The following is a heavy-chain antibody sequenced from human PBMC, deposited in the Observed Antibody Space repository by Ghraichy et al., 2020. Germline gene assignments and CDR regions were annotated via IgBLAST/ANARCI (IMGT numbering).Heavy chain of an antibody. D-gene: IGHD2-2*01. Sequence: SVKVSCKASGGTFSSYAISWVRQAPGQGLEWMGGIIPIFGTANYAQKFQGRVTITADESTSTAYMELSSLRSEDTAVYYCGRGYCSSTSCPRGYYYYGMDVWGQGTTVTVSS. CDR3: GRGYCSSTSCPRGYYYYGMDV. V-gene: IGHV1-69*13. J-gene: IGHJ6*02. CDR1: GGTFSSYA. CDR2: IIPIFGTA.